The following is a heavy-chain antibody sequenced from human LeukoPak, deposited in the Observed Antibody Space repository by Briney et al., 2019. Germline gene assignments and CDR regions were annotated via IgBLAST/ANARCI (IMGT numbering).Heavy chain of an antibody. J-gene: IGHJ3*02. CDR3: ARETQQLGYDAFDI. V-gene: IGHV4-59*01. Sequence: SETLSLTCTVSGGSISSYYWSWIRQPPGKGLEWIGYIYYSGSTNYNPSLKSRVTISVDTSKNQFSLKLSSVTAADTAVYYCARETQQLGYDAFDIWGQGTMVTVSS. CDR1: GGSISSYY. CDR2: IYYSGST. D-gene: IGHD6-13*01.